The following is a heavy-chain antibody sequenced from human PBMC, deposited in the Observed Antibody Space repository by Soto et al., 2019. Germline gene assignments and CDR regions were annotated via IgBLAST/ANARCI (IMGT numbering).Heavy chain of an antibody. CDR3: LIAYCGGDCSA. D-gene: IGHD2-21*02. V-gene: IGHV3-74*01. CDR1: GFTFSTNW. Sequence: EVQLVESGGGLVQPGGSLRLSCAASGFTFSTNWMHWVRQAPGKGLVWVSRINSDGSSTSYADSVKGRFTISRDNAKSTLYLQVNSLTADDTAIYYCLIAYCGGDCSAWGQGTPVTVSS. J-gene: IGHJ5*02. CDR2: INSDGSST.